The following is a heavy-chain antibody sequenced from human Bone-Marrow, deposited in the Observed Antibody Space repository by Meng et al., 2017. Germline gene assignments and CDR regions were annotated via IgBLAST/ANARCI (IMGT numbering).Heavy chain of an antibody. CDR1: GGTFSSYT. V-gene: IGHV1-69*02. D-gene: IGHD1-26*01. J-gene: IGHJ3*02. CDR2: IIPILGIA. Sequence: SVTVSCKASGGTFSSYTISWVRQAPGQGLEWMGRIIPILGIANYAQKFQGRVTITADKSTSTAYMELSSLRSEDTAVYYCARIVGANGAFDIWGQGTMVTVSS. CDR3: ARIVGANGAFDI.